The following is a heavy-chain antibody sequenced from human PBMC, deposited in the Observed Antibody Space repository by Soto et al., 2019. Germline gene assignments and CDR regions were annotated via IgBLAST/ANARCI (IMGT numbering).Heavy chain of an antibody. Sequence: EVQLIESGGGWVQPGTSLRVSCVASGFTFHEYAIHWVRQAPGKGLEWVSGISSDGDTIAYADSVQGRFTVFRDNAKNSLYLKMNSPRTEDTALYYCTKGGYDLIYYFGMDVWGQGTTVTVSS. V-gene: IGHV3-9*01. J-gene: IGHJ6*02. CDR1: GFTFHEYA. CDR3: TKGGYDLIYYFGMDV. CDR2: ISSDGDTI. D-gene: IGHD5-12*01.